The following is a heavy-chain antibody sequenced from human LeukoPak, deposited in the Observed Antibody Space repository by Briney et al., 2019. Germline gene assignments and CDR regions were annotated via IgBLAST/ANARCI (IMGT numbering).Heavy chain of an antibody. Sequence: PGGSLRLSCAASGITASSYAMTWVRQAPGKGLEWVSSISGSGDRTMYADSVKGRFTISRDNFKNTLYLQMNSLRAEDTAVYHRAKDPNGDYIGAFDMWGQGTMVTVSS. CDR2: ISGSGDRT. J-gene: IGHJ3*02. CDR3: AKDPNGDYIGAFDM. D-gene: IGHD4-17*01. CDR1: GITASSYA. V-gene: IGHV3-23*01.